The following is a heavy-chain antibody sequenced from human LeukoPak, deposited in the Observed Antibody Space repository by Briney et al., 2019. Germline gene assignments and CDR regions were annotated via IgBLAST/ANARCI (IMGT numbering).Heavy chain of an antibody. V-gene: IGHV4-39*01. J-gene: IGHJ4*02. CDR2: IYYSGGT. Sequence: SETLSLTCTVSGGSISSSSYYWGWIRQPPGKGLEWIGSIYYSGGTYYNPSLKSRVTISVDTSKNQFSLKLSSVTAADTAVYYCAIPYDILTGYSWDYWGQGTLVTVSS. D-gene: IGHD3-9*01. CDR3: AIPYDILTGYSWDY. CDR1: GGSISSSSYY.